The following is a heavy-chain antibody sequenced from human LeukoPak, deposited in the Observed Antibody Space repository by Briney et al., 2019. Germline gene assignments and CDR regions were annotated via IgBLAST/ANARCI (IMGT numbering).Heavy chain of an antibody. J-gene: IGHJ4*02. D-gene: IGHD1-26*01. CDR1: GGSLSNYY. CDR3: TTTSGRVGRDY. Sequence: PSEPLSLTCTVSGGSLSNYYWTWVRQPPGKGLEWIGYFYYSGCTNYNPSLESRVTMSVDTSKNQFSLKLSSVTAADTAVYYCTTTSGRVGRDYWGQARLVTDCS. CDR2: FYYSGCT. V-gene: IGHV4-59*01.